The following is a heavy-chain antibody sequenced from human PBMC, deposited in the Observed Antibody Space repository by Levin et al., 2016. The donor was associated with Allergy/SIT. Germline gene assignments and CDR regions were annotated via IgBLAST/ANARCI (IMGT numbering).Heavy chain of an antibody. CDR1: GGSLRSHA. J-gene: IGHJ4*02. CDR3: LRVGADY. Sequence: SVKVSCKASGGSLRSHALSWVRQAPGQGLEWMGGIIPLFGTTHYAQEFQGRVTITADESTNTAYMELNNLRIQDTAVYYCLRVGADYWGQGTLLTVSS. V-gene: IGHV1-69*13. CDR2: IIPLFGTT. D-gene: IGHD1-26*01.